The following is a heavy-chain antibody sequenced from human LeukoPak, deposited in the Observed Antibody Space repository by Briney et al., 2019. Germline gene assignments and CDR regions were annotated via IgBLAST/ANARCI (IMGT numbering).Heavy chain of an antibody. J-gene: IGHJ3*02. CDR1: GFTFSSYW. D-gene: IGHD3/OR15-3a*01. CDR3: AKPFWTGYSQSAFDI. V-gene: IGHV3-74*01. CDR2: IKSDGSNI. Sequence: PGGSLRLSCAASGFTFSSYWMHWVRQPPGKGLVWVSRIKSDGSNIVYADSVKGRFTISRDNAKNTLFLQMNSLRAEDTAIYYCAKPFWTGYSQSAFDIWGQGTMVTVSS.